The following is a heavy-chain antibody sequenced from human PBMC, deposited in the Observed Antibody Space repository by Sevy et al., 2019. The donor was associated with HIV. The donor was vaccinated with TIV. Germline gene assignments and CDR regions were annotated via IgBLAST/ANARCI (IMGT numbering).Heavy chain of an antibody. CDR3: ARGYYDLWSGYYRRDAFDI. CDR2: ISAYNGNT. J-gene: IGHJ3*02. V-gene: IGHV1-18*01. CDR1: GYTFTSYG. Sequence: ASVKVSCTASGYTFTSYGISWVRQAPGQGLEWMGWISAYNGNTNYAQKLQGRVTLTTDTSTSTAYMELRILRSDDTAVYSCARGYYDLWSGYYRRDAFDIWGQGTMVTVSS. D-gene: IGHD3-3*01.